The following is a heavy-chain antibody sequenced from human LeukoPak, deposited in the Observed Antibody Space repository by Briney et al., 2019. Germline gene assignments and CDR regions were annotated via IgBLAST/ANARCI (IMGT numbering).Heavy chain of an antibody. CDR1: GFTFSNYY. V-gene: IGHV3-7*01. Sequence: GGSLRLSCAASGFTFSNYYMTWVRQAPGKGLEWVATIKQDGGEKYYLDSVKGRFTLSRDNAENSMYLQMGSLRVEDTAVYYCARDLWELHALDVWGQGTMVTVSS. J-gene: IGHJ3*01. CDR3: ARDLWELHALDV. D-gene: IGHD1-26*01. CDR2: IKQDGGEK.